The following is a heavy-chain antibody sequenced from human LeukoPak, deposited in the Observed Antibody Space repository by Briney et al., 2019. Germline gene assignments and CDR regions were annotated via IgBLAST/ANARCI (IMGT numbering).Heavy chain of an antibody. J-gene: IGHJ4*02. CDR1: GFTFDDYD. Sequence: GGSLRLSCAASGFTFDDYDMSWVRQAPGKGLEWVSNINWNGGYIGYAESVKGRFTISRDNAKNSLYLQMNSLRAEDTAVYYCARGLMGGYPRFDHWGQGTLVTVSP. D-gene: IGHD2-8*01. V-gene: IGHV3-20*04. CDR2: INWNGGYI. CDR3: ARGLMGGYPRFDH.